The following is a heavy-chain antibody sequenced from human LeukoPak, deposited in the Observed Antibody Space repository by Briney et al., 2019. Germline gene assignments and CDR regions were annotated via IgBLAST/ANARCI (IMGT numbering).Heavy chain of an antibody. V-gene: IGHV5-10-1*01. J-gene: IGHJ6*02. Sequence: GESLKLSCQGSGYTFTSYWISWVRQMHGGGLEWMGRIDPSDSYTNYSPSFQGHVTISADKSITTAYLQWSSLKASDTAIYYCTGHPGIASDLGVWGQGTTVTGSS. CDR3: TGHPGIASDLGV. CDR1: GYTFTSYW. CDR2: IDPSDSYT. D-gene: IGHD6-13*01.